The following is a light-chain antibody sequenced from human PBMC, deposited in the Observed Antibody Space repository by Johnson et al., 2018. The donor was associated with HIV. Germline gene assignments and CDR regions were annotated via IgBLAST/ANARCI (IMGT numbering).Light chain of an antibody. CDR1: SSNIGNNY. CDR2: ENN. Sequence: QSVLTQPPSVSAAPGQKVTISCSGSSSNIGNNYVSWYQQLPGTAPKLLIYENNKRPSGIPDRFSGSKSGTSATLGITGLQTGDEAGYSCGTWDSSLSEGVFGTGTKLTVL. CDR3: GTWDSSLSEGV. V-gene: IGLV1-51*02. J-gene: IGLJ1*01.